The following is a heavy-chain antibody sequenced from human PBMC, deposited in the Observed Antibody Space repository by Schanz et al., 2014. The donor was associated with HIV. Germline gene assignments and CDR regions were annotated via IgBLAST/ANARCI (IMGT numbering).Heavy chain of an antibody. D-gene: IGHD3-16*01. V-gene: IGHV3-23*04. CDR2: ISAGVGTA. CDR3: AIRTPMISFGAFDI. CDR1: GFTFDSYG. J-gene: IGHJ3*02. Sequence: VQLVESGGGVVQPGRSLRLSCAASGFTFDSYGIHWVRQAPGKGLEWVSTISAGVGTASYADSVKGRFTISRDNSKKMLFLQMNRLRAEDTAVYYCAIRTPMISFGAFDIWGRGTMVTVSS.